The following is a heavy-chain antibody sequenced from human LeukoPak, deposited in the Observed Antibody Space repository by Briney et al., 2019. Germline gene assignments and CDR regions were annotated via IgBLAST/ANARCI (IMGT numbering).Heavy chain of an antibody. Sequence: TLSLTCAVSGGSIIVAAYSWSWVRQPPVKGLEWIEYIYHTGRPSYNPSLKSRVTISVDRSKNQFSLKLNSVTAADTAVYYCARGYGDNSGSFDIWGQGTMVTV. V-gene: IGHV4-30-2*01. CDR1: GGSIIVAAYS. J-gene: IGHJ3*02. CDR3: ARGYGDNSGSFDI. D-gene: IGHD4-23*01. CDR2: IYHTGRP.